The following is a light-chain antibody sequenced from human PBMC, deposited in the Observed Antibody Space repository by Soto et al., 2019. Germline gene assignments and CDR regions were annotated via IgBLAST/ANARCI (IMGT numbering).Light chain of an antibody. J-gene: IGKJ1*01. V-gene: IGKV3-15*01. CDR3: KQYNNWPWT. CDR1: QSVSIN. CDR2: GAS. Sequence: EIVLTQSPATLSVSPGERATLSCRASQSVSINVAWYQQKPGQAPRLLIFGASTRATGIPARFSGSGSGTDFTLTIRSLQSEDFAVYYCKQYNNWPWTFGQGTKVDIK.